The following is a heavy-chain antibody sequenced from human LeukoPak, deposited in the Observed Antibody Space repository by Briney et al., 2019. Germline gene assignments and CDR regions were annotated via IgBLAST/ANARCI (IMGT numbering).Heavy chain of an antibody. CDR3: AKDGTYYYDSSGYYWLDY. CDR2: ISGSGGST. V-gene: IGHV3-23*01. Sequence: PGGSLRLSCAASGFTFSSYAMSWVRQAPGKGLEWVSAISGSGGSTYYADSVKGRFTISRGNSKNTLYLQMNSLRAEDTAVYYCAKDGTYYYDSSGYYWLDYWGQGTLVTVSS. J-gene: IGHJ4*02. D-gene: IGHD3-22*01. CDR1: GFTFSSYA.